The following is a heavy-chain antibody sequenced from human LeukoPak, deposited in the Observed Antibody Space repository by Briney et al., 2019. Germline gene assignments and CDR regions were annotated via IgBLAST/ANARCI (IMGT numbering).Heavy chain of an antibody. Sequence: GGSLRLSCAASGFTVSSNYMTWVRQAPGKGLERVSVIYSGGTTYYADSVKGRFTISRDNSKNTLYLQMNSLRAEDTAVYYCARVMDYGLYYFDYWGQGTLVTVSS. CDR2: IYSGGTT. CDR3: ARVMDYGLYYFDY. V-gene: IGHV3-53*01. J-gene: IGHJ4*02. D-gene: IGHD4-17*01. CDR1: GFTVSSNY.